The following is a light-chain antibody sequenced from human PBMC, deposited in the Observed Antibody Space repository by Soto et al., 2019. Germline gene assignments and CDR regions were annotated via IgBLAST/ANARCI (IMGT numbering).Light chain of an antibody. Sequence: QSVLTQPASVSGSPGQSITISCTGTSSDVGSYNLVSWYQQHPGKAPKLMIYEGSKRPSGVSNRFSGSKSGNTPSLTISGLQAEDEADYYCCSYAGSVVVFGGGTKVTVL. CDR1: SSDVGSYNL. CDR2: EGS. V-gene: IGLV2-23*01. CDR3: CSYAGSVVV. J-gene: IGLJ2*01.